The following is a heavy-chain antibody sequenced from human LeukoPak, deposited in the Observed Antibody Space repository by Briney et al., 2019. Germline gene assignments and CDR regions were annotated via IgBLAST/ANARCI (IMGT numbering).Heavy chain of an antibody. CDR1: GFTFDDYT. CDR3: AKDTGSGSYGSYMDV. Sequence: GSLRLSCAASGFTFDDYTMHWVRQAPGKGLEWVSLIIWDGGSTYYADSVKGRFTISRDNSKNSLYLQMNSLRTEDTALYYCAKDTGSGSYGSYMDVWGKGTTVTVSS. V-gene: IGHV3-43*01. D-gene: IGHD3-10*01. CDR2: IIWDGGST. J-gene: IGHJ6*03.